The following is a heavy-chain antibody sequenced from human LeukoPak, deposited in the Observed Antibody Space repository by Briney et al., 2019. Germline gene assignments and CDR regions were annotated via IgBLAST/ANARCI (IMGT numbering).Heavy chain of an antibody. Sequence: PGGSLRLSCAASGFTFSNAWMSWVRQAPGKGLEWVGRIKSKTEGGTTDYAAPVKGRFTITRDDSKNTLYLQMNSLKTEDTAVYYCTTTTDYWGQGTLVTVSS. CDR1: GFTFSNAW. CDR3: TTTTDY. CDR2: IKSKTEGGTT. V-gene: IGHV3-15*01. J-gene: IGHJ4*02. D-gene: IGHD1-26*01.